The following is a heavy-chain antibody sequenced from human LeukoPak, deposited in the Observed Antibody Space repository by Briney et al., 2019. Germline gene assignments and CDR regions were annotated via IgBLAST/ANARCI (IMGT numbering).Heavy chain of an antibody. CDR3: ARSSKTQWLSPGDGFDI. Sequence: SETLSLTCAVYGGPFSGYYWSWIRQPPGKGLEWIGEINHSGSTNYNPSLRSRVTISVDTSKNQCSLKFPSMTAADTAVYYCARSSKTQWLSPGDGFDIWGRGTLVTVSS. CDR2: INHSGST. V-gene: IGHV4-34*01. D-gene: IGHD6-19*01. J-gene: IGHJ3*02. CDR1: GGPFSGYY.